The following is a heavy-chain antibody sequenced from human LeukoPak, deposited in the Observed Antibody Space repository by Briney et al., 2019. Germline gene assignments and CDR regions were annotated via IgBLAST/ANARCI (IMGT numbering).Heavy chain of an antibody. J-gene: IGHJ3*02. CDR2: ISSSSSYI. Sequence: GGSVRLFCGVCGFTFSIYGMHWLRQARGKGLEGVSSISSSSSYIYYADSVKGRLTISRANAKNSLYPQMNSLRAEDTAVYYCARDSGNYLDAFDIWGQGTMVTVSS. CDR1: GFTFSIYG. CDR3: ARDSGNYLDAFDI. V-gene: IGHV3-21*01. D-gene: IGHD1-7*01.